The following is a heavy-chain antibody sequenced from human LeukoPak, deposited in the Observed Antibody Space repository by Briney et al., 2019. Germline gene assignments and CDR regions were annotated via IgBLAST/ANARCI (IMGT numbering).Heavy chain of an antibody. Sequence: GGSLRLSCAASGFSIRSYAMSWVRQAPGKGLEWVSGICGGGGTTYYADSVKGRFTISRDISKNILYLQICSLRAAVTAVYYCAKDQGGWSQFFDYWGQGTLVTVSS. J-gene: IGHJ4*02. CDR1: GFSIRSYA. V-gene: IGHV3-23*01. D-gene: IGHD5-12*01. CDR3: AKDQGGWSQFFDY. CDR2: ICGGGGTT.